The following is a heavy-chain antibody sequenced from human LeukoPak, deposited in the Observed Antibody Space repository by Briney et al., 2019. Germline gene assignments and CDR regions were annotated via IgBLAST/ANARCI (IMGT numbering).Heavy chain of an antibody. J-gene: IGHJ4*02. Sequence: GGSLRLSCAASGFTFSSYSMNWVRQAPGKGLEWVSSISSSSSYIYYANSVKGRFTISRDNAKNSLYLQVNSLRAEDTAVYYCARDGYSGYDFHYWGQGTLVTVSS. CDR2: ISSSSSYI. CDR1: GFTFSSYS. CDR3: ARDGYSGYDFHY. D-gene: IGHD5-12*01. V-gene: IGHV3-21*01.